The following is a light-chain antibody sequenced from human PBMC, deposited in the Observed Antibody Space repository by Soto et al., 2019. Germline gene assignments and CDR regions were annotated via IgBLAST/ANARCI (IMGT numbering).Light chain of an antibody. J-gene: IGLJ1*01. V-gene: IGLV2-14*03. CDR3: SSYTSSSTHV. CDR2: DVS. CDR1: SSDVGAYTF. Sequence: QAALTQPASVSGSPGQSITISCTGTSSDVGAYTFVSWYQQHPDKVPKLMIFDVSRRPSGVSDRFSGSKSGNTASLTISGLQPEDEADYYCSSYTSSSTHVFGSGTKLTVL.